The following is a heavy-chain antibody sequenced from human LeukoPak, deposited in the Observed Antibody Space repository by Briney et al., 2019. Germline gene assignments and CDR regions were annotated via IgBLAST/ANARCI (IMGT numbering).Heavy chain of an antibody. CDR2: IFYSGST. D-gene: IGHD3-10*01. CDR1: GGSISSYY. Sequence: SETLSLTCTVSGGSISSYYWSWIRQPPGKGLEWIGYIFYSGSTNYNPSLKSRVTISVDTSKNQFSLKLTSVTAADTAVYYCAAIARGYYFDYWGQGTLVTVSS. J-gene: IGHJ4*02. CDR3: AAIARGYYFDY. V-gene: IGHV4-59*01.